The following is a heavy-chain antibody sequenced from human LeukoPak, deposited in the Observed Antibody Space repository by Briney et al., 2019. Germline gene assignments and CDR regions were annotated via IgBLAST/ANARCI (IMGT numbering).Heavy chain of an antibody. V-gene: IGHV3-23*01. CDR3: AKDKATVVTGGCFDY. D-gene: IGHD4-23*01. Sequence: GGSLRLSCAASGFTFSSYAMSWVRQAPGKGVEWGSAISGSGCSTYYAASVKGPFTISRDNSKNTLYLQMNSLRAEDTAVYYCAKDKATVVTGGCFDYWGQGTLVTVSS. J-gene: IGHJ4*02. CDR1: GFTFSSYA. CDR2: ISGSGCST.